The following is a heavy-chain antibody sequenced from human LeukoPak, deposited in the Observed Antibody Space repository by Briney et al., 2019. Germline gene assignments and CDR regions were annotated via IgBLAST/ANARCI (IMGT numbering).Heavy chain of an antibody. CDR3: ARGSYDFWSGYFYYYGMDV. J-gene: IGHJ6*02. D-gene: IGHD3-3*01. CDR2: KNPNSGNT. V-gene: IGHV1-8*01. Sequence: ASVKVSCKASGYTFTSYDINWVRQATGQGLEWMGWKNPNSGNTGYAQKFQGRVTMTRNTSISTAYMELSSLRSEDTAVYYCARGSYDFWSGYFYYYGMDVWGQGTTVTVSS. CDR1: GYTFTSYD.